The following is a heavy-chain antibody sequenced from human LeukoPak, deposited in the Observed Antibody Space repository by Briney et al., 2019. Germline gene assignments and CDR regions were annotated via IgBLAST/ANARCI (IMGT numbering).Heavy chain of an antibody. CDR1: GFTFSSYG. CDR3: ANLAGYSSDLGETTS. V-gene: IGHV3-30*02. D-gene: IGHD6-19*01. J-gene: IGHJ4*02. Sequence: PGGSLRLSCAASGFTFSSYGMHWVRQAPGKGLEWVAFIRYDGSNKYYADSVKGRSTISRDNSKNTLYLQMNSLRAEDTAVYYCANLAGYSSDLGETTSGGQGTLVTVSS. CDR2: IRYDGSNK.